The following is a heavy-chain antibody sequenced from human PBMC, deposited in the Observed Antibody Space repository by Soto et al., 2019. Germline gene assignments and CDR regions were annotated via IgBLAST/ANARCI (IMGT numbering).Heavy chain of an antibody. V-gene: IGHV1-69*01. D-gene: IGHD2-2*01. CDR1: GGTFGSYA. CDR2: IIPIPGTA. Sequence: QVQLVQSGAEVKKPGSSVKVSCKASGGTFGSYAISWVRQAPGQGLEWMGGIIPIPGTANYAQKFQGRVTIAAEESTSTAYMELSSLRSEDTAVYYCASSQGSSTSLEIYYYYYYGMDVWGQGTTVTVSS. CDR3: ASSQGSSTSLEIYYYYYYGMDV. J-gene: IGHJ6*02.